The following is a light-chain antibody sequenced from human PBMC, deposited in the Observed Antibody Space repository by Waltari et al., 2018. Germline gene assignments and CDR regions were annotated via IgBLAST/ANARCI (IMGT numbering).Light chain of an antibody. Sequence: EIVLTQSPGTLSLSPGESATLSCRASQSVSSNYLAWYQQKPGQAPRLLIYDASSRATGIPDRFSGSGSGTDFTLTISRLEPEDFAVYYCQQYGSSPRTFGQGTKLEIK. CDR2: DAS. CDR3: QQYGSSPRT. CDR1: QSVSSNY. J-gene: IGKJ2*01. V-gene: IGKV3-20*01.